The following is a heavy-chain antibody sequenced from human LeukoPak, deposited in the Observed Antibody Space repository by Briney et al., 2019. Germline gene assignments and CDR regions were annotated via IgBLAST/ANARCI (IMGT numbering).Heavy chain of an antibody. CDR2: INPKSGGT. D-gene: IGHD3-22*01. J-gene: IGHJ4*02. CDR3: ARWDDSSGYLDY. Sequence: ASVTVSYTPSGYTFTGYYLHWVRQAPGQGLEWMGWINPKSGGTNYAQKFQGRVTMTRDTSISTAYMELSRLRSDDTAVYYCARWDDSSGYLDYWGQGTLVTVSS. CDR1: GYTFTGYY. V-gene: IGHV1-2*02.